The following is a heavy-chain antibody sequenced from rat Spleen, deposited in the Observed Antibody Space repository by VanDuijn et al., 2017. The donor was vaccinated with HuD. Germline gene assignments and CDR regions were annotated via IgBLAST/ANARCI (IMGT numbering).Heavy chain of an antibody. Sequence: EVQLVETGGGLVQPGKSLKLSCVASGFTFSRYWMYWVRQAPGKGLEWVASISYDGSSTYYRDSVKGRFTISRDNAKSTLYLQMDSLRSEDTATYYCARSGYGGYYFDYWGQGVMVTVSS. CDR2: ISYDGSST. D-gene: IGHD1-11*01. J-gene: IGHJ2*01. CDR1: GFTFSRYW. CDR3: ARSGYGGYYFDY. V-gene: IGHV5-29*01.